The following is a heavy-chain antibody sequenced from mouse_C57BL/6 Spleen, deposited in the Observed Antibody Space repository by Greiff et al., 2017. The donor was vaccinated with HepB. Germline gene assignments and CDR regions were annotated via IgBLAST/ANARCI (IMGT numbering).Heavy chain of an antibody. CDR1: GFNIKDYY. V-gene: IGHV14-1*01. Sequence: VQLQQSGAELVRPGASVKLSCTASGFNIKDYYMHWVKQRPEQGLEWIGRIDPEDGDTEYAPKFQGKATMTADTSSNTAYLQLSSLTSEVTAVYYCTPNYYGSSYGFAYWGQGTLVTVSA. D-gene: IGHD1-1*01. J-gene: IGHJ3*01. CDR3: TPNYYGSSYGFAY. CDR2: IDPEDGDT.